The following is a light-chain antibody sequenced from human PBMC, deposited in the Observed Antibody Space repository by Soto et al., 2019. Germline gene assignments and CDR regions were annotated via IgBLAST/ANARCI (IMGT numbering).Light chain of an antibody. CDR2: EVR. J-gene: IGLJ3*02. Sequence: QSVLTQPASVSGSAGQSITISCSGTMRDVGAYNLVSWYQQHPGTAPKLIMYEVRNRPSGISSRFSGSRSGNTASLTISGLQSEDEGDYCCSAYTARSTLVFGGGTKVTVL. V-gene: IGLV2-14*01. CDR1: MRDVGAYNL. CDR3: SAYTARSTLV.